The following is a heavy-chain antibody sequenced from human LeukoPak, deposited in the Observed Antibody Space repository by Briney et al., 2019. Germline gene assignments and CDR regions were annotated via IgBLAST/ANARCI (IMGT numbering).Heavy chain of an antibody. CDR3: ARGPVPAAMYYYYMDV. CDR2: INPNSGGT. D-gene: IGHD2-2*01. V-gene: IGHV1-2*02. J-gene: IGHJ6*03. CDR1: GYTFTDYY. Sequence: VASVIVSCKASGYTFTDYYMHWVRQAPGQGLEWMGWINPNSGGTNYAQKFQGRVTMTRDTSISTAYMELSRLRSDDTAVYYCARGPVPAAMYYYYMDVWGKGTTVTVSS.